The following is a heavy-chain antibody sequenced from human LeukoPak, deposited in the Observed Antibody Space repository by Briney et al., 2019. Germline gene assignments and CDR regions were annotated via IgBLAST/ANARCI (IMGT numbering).Heavy chain of an antibody. V-gene: IGHV1-69*13. Sequence: ASVKVSCKASGGTFSSYAISWVRQAPGQGLEWMGGIIPIFGTANYAQKFQGRVTITADESTSTAYMELGSLRSEDTAVYYCARGVVVVPAATISYYYYGMDVWGQGTTVTVSS. CDR2: IIPIFGTA. J-gene: IGHJ6*02. D-gene: IGHD2-2*01. CDR1: GGTFSSYA. CDR3: ARGVVVVPAATISYYYYGMDV.